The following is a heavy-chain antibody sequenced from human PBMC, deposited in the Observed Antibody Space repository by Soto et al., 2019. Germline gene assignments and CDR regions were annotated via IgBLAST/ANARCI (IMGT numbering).Heavy chain of an antibody. D-gene: IGHD6-25*01. CDR1: GFTFSSYG. J-gene: IGHJ5*02. CDR3: ARDRAAALGNWFDP. CDR2: IWYDGSNK. Sequence: QVQLVESGGGVVQPGRSLRLSCAASGFTFSSYGMHWVRQAPGKGLEWVEVIWYDGSNKYYADSVKGRFTISRDNSKNTLYLQMNRLRAEDTAVYYCARDRAAALGNWFDPWGQGTLVTVSS. V-gene: IGHV3-33*01.